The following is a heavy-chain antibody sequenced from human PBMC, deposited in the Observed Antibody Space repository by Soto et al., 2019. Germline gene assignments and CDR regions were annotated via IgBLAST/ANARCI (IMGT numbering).Heavy chain of an antibody. D-gene: IGHD2-2*02. CDR3: ARICSSTSCYTRGYYYYGMDV. Sequence: SETLSLTCTVSGGSISSSSYYWGWIRQPPGKGLEWIGRIYYSGSTYYNPSLKSRVTISVDTSKNQFSLKLSSVTAADTAVYFCARICSSTSCYTRGYYYYGMDVWGQGTTVTVSS. CDR2: IYYSGST. V-gene: IGHV4-39*01. J-gene: IGHJ6*02. CDR1: GGSISSSSYY.